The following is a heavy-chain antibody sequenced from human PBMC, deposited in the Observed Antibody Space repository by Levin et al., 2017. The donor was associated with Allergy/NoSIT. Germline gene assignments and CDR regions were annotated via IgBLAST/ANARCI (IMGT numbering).Heavy chain of an antibody. J-gene: IGHJ5*02. V-gene: IGHV1-69*02. Sequence: PGESLKISCQTSGGTFASYTISWVRQAPGQGLEWMGRIVPILGVTTYAQRFQGRLTITADRSTGTTYMELSRLRSDDTALYYCARSELSLYFAPWGQGSLVTVSS. CDR1: GGTFASYT. CDR2: IVPILGVT. CDR3: ARSELSLYFAP. D-gene: IGHD1-26*01.